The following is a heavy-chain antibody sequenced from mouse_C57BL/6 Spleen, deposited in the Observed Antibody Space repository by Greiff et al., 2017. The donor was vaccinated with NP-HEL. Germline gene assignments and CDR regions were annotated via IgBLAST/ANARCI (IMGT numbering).Heavy chain of an antibody. CDR1: GFNIKDDY. J-gene: IGHJ3*01. CDR2: IDPENGDT. V-gene: IGHV14-4*01. Sequence: VQLKQSGAELVRPGASVKLSCTASGFNIKDDYMHWVKQRPEQGLAWIGWIDPENGDTEYASKFQGKATITADTSSNTAYLQLSSLTSEDTAVYYCTTYYDGSSYGFAYWGQGTLVTVAA. D-gene: IGHD1-1*01. CDR3: TTYYDGSSYGFAY.